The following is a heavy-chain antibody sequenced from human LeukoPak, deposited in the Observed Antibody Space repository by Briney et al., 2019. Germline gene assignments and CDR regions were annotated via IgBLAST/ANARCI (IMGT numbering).Heavy chain of an antibody. CDR2: IYHSGST. J-gene: IGHJ6*03. CDR1: GYSISSGYY. V-gene: IGHV4-38-2*01. CDR3: ARLRIQLWGDYYYYMDV. D-gene: IGHD5-18*01. Sequence: SETLSLTCAVSGYSISSGYYWGWIRQPPGKGLEWIGNIYHSGSTYYNPSLKSRVTISVDTSKNQFSLKLSSVTAADTAVYYCARLRIQLWGDYYYYMDVWGKGTTVTVSS.